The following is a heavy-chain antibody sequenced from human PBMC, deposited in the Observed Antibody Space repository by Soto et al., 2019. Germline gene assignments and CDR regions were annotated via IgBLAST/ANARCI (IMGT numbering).Heavy chain of an antibody. D-gene: IGHD3-9*01. CDR2: ISGSGGST. CDR3: AKDPSTHYDILTEYGYGMDV. V-gene: IGHV3-23*01. CDR1: GFTFSSYA. J-gene: IGHJ6*02. Sequence: EVQLLESGGGLVQPGGSLRLSCAASGFTFSSYAMSWVRQAPGKGLEWVSAISGSGGSTYYADSVKGRFTISRDNSKNTLYLQMNSLRAEDTAVYYCAKDPSTHYDILTEYGYGMDVWGQGTTVTVSS.